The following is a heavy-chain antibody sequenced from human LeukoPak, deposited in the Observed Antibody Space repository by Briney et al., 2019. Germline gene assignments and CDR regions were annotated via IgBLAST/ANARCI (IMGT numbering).Heavy chain of an antibody. J-gene: IGHJ6*02. D-gene: IGHD2-21*02. CDR3: ARKYCGGDCYSSYYGMDV. V-gene: IGHV1-69*04. CDR2: IIPILCIA. CDR1: GGTFSSYA. Sequence: ASVKVSCKASGGTFSSYAISWVRHAPGQGLEWMGRIIPILCIANYAQKFQGRVTIIADKSTSTAYMELSSLRSEDTAVYYCARKYCGGDCYSSYYGMDVWGQGTTVTVSS.